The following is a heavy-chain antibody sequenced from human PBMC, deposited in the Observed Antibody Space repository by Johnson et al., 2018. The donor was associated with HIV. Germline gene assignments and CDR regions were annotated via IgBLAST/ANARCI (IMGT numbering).Heavy chain of an antibody. J-gene: IGHJ3*01. D-gene: IGHD1-26*01. CDR1: GFTFADFA. Sequence: VQLVESGGGLIQPGGSLRLSCAASGFTFADFAMHWVRQAPGKGLEWVSLISWDGGRTYYADSVKGRFTISRDNRKNSLYLQMNSLRPEDTALYYCAKDPPGSWGQGTVVTVSS. CDR3: AKDPPGS. V-gene: IGHV3-43D*03. CDR2: ISWDGGRT.